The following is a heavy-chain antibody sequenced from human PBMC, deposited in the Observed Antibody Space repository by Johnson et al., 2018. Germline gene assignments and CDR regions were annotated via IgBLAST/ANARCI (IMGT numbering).Heavy chain of an antibody. V-gene: IGHV5-51*01. J-gene: IGHJ6*02. CDR1: GYSFTSYW. CDR2: IYPGDSDT. D-gene: IGHD2-2*01. Sequence: VQLVQSGAEVKKPGESXKISCKGSGYSFTSYWIGWVRQMPGKGLEWMGIIYPGDSDTRSSPSFQGQVTISADKSISTAYLQWSSLRASDSAVYYCARHRYRQNHYYFGVDVWGPGTTVTVSS. CDR3: ARHRYRQNHYYFGVDV.